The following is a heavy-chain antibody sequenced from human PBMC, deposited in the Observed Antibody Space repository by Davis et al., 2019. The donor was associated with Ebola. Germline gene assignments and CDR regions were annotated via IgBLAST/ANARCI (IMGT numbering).Heavy chain of an antibody. D-gene: IGHD1/OR15-1a*01. CDR1: GGTFSSYA. CDR3: ATDLPRTTGDIEGNYYYATDV. CDR2: IIPIFGSA. V-gene: IGHV1-69*13. J-gene: IGHJ6*04. Sequence: SVKVSCKASGGTFSSYAFSWVRQAPGQGLEWLGGIIPIFGSADYPQSFQGRVMITADESTSTAYMDLSTLRYDDTAVYYCATDLPRTTGDIEGNYYYATDVWGEGTTVTVSS.